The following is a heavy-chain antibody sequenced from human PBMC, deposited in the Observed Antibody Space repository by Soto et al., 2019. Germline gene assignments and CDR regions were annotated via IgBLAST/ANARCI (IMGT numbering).Heavy chain of an antibody. D-gene: IGHD3-3*01. CDR2: IYYSGST. V-gene: IGHV4-59*08. Sequence: SETLSLTCTVSGGSISSYYWSWIRQPPGKGLEWIGYIYYSGSTNYNPSLKSRVTISVDTSKNQFSLKLSSVTAADTAVYYCARVPFNFWSGYYSPDPYYYYYYYMDVWGKGTTVTVSS. CDR1: GGSISSYY. J-gene: IGHJ6*03. CDR3: ARVPFNFWSGYYSPDPYYYYYYYMDV.